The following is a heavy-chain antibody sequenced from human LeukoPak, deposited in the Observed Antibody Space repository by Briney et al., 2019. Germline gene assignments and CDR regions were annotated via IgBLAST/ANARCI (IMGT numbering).Heavy chain of an antibody. CDR3: AKETESTGANWFDP. V-gene: IGHV3-66*02. D-gene: IGHD2-8*02. CDR2: IYSGGYT. J-gene: IGHJ5*02. CDR1: GFTVTTNY. Sequence: GGSLRLSCAASGFTVTTNYMTWVRQAPGKGLEWVSIIYSGGYTDYADSVKGRFTISRDNSKNTLYLQMNSLRAEDTAVYYCAKETESTGANWFDPWGQGTLVTVSS.